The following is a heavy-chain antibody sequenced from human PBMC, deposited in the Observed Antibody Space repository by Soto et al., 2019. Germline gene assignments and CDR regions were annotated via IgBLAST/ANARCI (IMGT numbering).Heavy chain of an antibody. CDR3: ARGRRREAARLPYYYYYGMDV. CDR2: INHSGST. Sequence: SETLSLTCAVYGGSFSGYYWSWIRQPPGKGLEWIGEINHSGSTNYNPSLKSRVTISVDTSKNQFSLKLSSVTAADTAVYYCARGRRREAARLPYYYYYGMDVWGQGTTVSVSS. V-gene: IGHV4-34*01. J-gene: IGHJ6*02. D-gene: IGHD6-6*01. CDR1: GGSFSGYY.